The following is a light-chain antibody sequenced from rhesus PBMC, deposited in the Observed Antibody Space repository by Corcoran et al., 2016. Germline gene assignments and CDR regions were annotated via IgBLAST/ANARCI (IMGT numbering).Light chain of an antibody. V-gene: IGKV1-46*01. CDR1: HSFSRS. Sequence: DIQMTLSPSYLSSPVGDTDIITCRASHSFSRSLAWYQQKPGKAPKLLIYSASSLQSGVPSRFSGSKSWKDFTLTISSLQPEDINTYYCPQYYSDPFTFDGGTKVELK. CDR2: SAS. CDR3: PQYYSDPFT. J-gene: IGKJ4*01.